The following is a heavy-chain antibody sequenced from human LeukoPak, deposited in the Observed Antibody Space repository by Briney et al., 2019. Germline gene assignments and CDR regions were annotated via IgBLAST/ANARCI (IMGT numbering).Heavy chain of an antibody. V-gene: IGHV1-18*01. J-gene: IGHJ4*02. D-gene: IGHD2-2*01. CDR2: ISAYNGNT. CDR1: GYTFTSYD. CDR3: ARVAVPAAPYFDY. Sequence: ASVKVSCKASGYTFTSYDINWVRQATGQGLEWMGWISAYNGNTNYAQNFQDRVTMTTDTSTSTAYMELRSLRSDDTAVYYCARVAVPAAPYFDYWGQGTLDTVSS.